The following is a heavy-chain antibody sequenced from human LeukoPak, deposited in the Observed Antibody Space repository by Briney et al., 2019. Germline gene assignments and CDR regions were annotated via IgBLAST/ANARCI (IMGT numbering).Heavy chain of an antibody. Sequence: SETLSLTCTVSGGSFSSYYWTWIRQPPGKGLEWIGYIDHGGSTNYNPSLRSRVSISSDTSKNQFSLRLTSVTAADTAVYFCARPRLLFGSGPILVWGQGTLVTVSS. D-gene: IGHD3-10*01. CDR3: ARPRLLFGSGPILV. V-gene: IGHV4-59*12. J-gene: IGHJ4*02. CDR1: GGSFSSYY. CDR2: IDHGGST.